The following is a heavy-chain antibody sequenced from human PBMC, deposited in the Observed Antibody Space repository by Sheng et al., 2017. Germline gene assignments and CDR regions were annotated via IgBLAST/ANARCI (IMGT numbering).Heavy chain of an antibody. CDR3: ARGRVVVPANMFLDY. CDR1: GRHLQQLW. D-gene: IGHD2-2*01. V-gene: IGHV1-69*12. J-gene: IGHJ4*02. Sequence: QVQLVQSGAEVKKPGSSVKVSCKAPGRHLQQLWHQLGATGPWTRLEWMGGIIPMFGTTNYAQKFQGRVTITADESTXTAYMELSSLRYEDTAVYYCARGRVVVPANMFLDYWGQGTLVTVSS. CDR2: IIPMFGTT.